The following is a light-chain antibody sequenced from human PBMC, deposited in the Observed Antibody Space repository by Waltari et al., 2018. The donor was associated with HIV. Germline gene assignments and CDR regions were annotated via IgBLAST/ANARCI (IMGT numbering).Light chain of an antibody. V-gene: IGLV2-23*01. CDR3: CSYGGDDTLV. J-gene: IGLJ3*02. CDR1: STNVGSYSL. Sequence: QSALTQPASVSGSLGQSITISCTGASTNVGSYSLVSWYQNRPGQAPTLIIYDDSQRPLGISSRFSGSKSGNTASLTISGLQSEDEADYYCCSYGGDDTLVFGGGTKVTAL. CDR2: DDS.